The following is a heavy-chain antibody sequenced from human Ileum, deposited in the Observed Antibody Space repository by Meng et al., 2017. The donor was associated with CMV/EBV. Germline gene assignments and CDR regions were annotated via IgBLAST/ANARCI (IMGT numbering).Heavy chain of an antibody. V-gene: IGHV3-66*01. CDR2: IYSGGIT. J-gene: IGHJ4*02. CDR1: GFIVSSNY. D-gene: IGHD3-16*01. CDR3: AREGAGY. Sequence: DVQLVESGGGLVQTGGSLRLSCAASGFIVSSNYMSWVRQPPGKGLEWVSVIYSGGITYYADSVKGRFTISRDNSKNTLFLQMNSLRAEDTAVYYCAREGAGYWGQGTLVTVSS.